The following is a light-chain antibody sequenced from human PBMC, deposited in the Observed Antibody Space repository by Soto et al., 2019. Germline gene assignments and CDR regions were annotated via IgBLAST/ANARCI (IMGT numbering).Light chain of an antibody. CDR2: DAS. CDR3: QQYDDWPPIT. CDR1: QSVSSN. Sequence: EIVMTQSPATLSVSPGERATLSCRASQSVSSNLAWYQQKPGQAPRLLIYDASTRATGIPARFSGSGSGTQFTLTIRSLQSEDCAVYYCQQYDDWPPITFGQGTRLEIK. V-gene: IGKV3-15*01. J-gene: IGKJ5*01.